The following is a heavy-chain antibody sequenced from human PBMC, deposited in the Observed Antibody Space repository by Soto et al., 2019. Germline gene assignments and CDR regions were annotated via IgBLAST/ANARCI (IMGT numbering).Heavy chain of an antibody. CDR2: IVPIFLTP. J-gene: IGHJ3*02. CDR1: GGTFSSYR. CDR3: ARRLATYDTFDM. V-gene: IGHV1-69*12. D-gene: IGHD5-12*01. Sequence: QVQLVQSGAEVKKPGSSMKVSCTTSGGTFSSYRISWVRQAPGQGLEWMGGIVPIFLTPIYAQKFQGRVTISADESTSTAFMEVSSLTSEDTAVYYWARRLATYDTFDMWGHGTMVTVSS.